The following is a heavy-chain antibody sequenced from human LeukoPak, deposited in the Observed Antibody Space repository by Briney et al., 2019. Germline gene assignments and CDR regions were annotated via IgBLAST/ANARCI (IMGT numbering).Heavy chain of an antibody. CDR2: INHSGST. Sequence: SETLSLTCAVYGGSFSGYYWSWIRQPPRKGLEWIGEINHSGSTNYNPSLKSRVTISVDASKNLFALKLSSVTAADTAVYYCARDRYCSGGSCYLGWFDPWGQGTLVTVSS. CDR3: ARDRYCSGGSCYLGWFDP. J-gene: IGHJ5*02. D-gene: IGHD2-15*01. V-gene: IGHV4-34*01. CDR1: GGSFSGYY.